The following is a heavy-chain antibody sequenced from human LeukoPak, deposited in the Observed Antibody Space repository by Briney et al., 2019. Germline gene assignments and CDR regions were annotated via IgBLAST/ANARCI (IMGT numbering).Heavy chain of an antibody. CDR1: GFTFSNYV. V-gene: IGHV3-23*01. CDR2: INGSGSFT. CDR3: AKDLGGSSGYYYGYYFDY. J-gene: IGHJ4*02. Sequence: GGSLRLSCAASGFTFSNYVMGWVRQDPGKGLQWVSIINGSGSFTSYADSVKGRLTISRDNSKNTLYLQMNSLRAEDTAVYYCAKDLGGSSGYYYGYYFDYWGQGTLVTVSS. D-gene: IGHD3-22*01.